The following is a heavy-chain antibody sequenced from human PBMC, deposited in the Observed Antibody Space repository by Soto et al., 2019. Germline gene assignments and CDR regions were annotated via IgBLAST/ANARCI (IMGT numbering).Heavy chain of an antibody. J-gene: IGHJ4*02. CDR2: INPNSGGT. CDR3: ARALVPDSPTDS. Sequence: QVQLVQSGAEVKKPGASVKVSCKASGYTFTGYYMHWVRQAPGQGLEWMGWINPNSGGTNYAQKFQGWVTMTRDTSITTAYMELRSLKSDDTAVDYCARALVPDSPTDSWGQGTLVTVSS. V-gene: IGHV1-2*04. D-gene: IGHD6-6*01. CDR1: GYTFTGYY.